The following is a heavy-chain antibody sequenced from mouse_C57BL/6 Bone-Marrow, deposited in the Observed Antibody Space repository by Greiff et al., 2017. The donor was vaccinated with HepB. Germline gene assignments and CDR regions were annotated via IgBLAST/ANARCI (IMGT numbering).Heavy chain of an antibody. CDR1: GYTFTDYY. J-gene: IGHJ2*01. CDR3: ARHRYFDY. V-gene: IGHV1-26*01. Sequence: EVQLQQSGPELVKPGASVKISCKASGYTFTDYYMNWVKQSHGKSLEWIGDINPNNGGTSYNQKFKGKATLTVDKSSSTAYMELRSLTSEDSAVYYCARHRYFDYWGQGTTLTVSS. CDR2: INPNNGGT.